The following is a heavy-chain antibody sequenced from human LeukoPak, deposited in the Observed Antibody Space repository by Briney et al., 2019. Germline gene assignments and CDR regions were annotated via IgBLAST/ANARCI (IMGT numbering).Heavy chain of an antibody. J-gene: IGHJ6*03. V-gene: IGHV3-21*01. CDR3: ARNDQLLYYYYYYMDV. CDR2: ISSSSYI. Sequence: GGSLRLSCAASGFTFSSYSMNWVRQAPGKGLEWVSSISSSSYIYYADSVKGRFTISRDNAKNSLYLQMNSLRAEDTAVYYCARNDQLLYYYYYYMDVWGKGTTVTVSS. CDR1: GFTFSSYS. D-gene: IGHD2-2*01.